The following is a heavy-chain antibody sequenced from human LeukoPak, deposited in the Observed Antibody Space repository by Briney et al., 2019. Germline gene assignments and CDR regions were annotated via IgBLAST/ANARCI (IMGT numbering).Heavy chain of an antibody. CDR1: GGSISSSNYY. J-gene: IGHJ3*02. V-gene: IGHV4-39*07. CDR2: IYYSGST. CDR3: AREGYCSGGTCSGAFDI. Sequence: SETLSLTCTVSGGSISSSNYYWGWIRQPPGKGLEWIGSIYYSGSTYYNPSLKSRVTMSPDTSKNHFSLKLRSVTAADTAVYYCAREGYCSGGTCSGAFDIWGQGTMVAVSS. D-gene: IGHD2-15*01.